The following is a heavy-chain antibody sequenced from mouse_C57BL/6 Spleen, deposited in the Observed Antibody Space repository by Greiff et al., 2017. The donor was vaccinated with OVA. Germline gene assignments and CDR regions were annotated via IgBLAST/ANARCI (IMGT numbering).Heavy chain of an antibody. V-gene: IGHV1-61*01. J-gene: IGHJ3*01. Sequence: QVQLKQPGAELVRPGSSVKLSCKASGYTFTSYWMDWVKQRPGQGLEWIGNIYPSDSETHYNQKFKDKATLTVDKSSSTAYMQLSSLTSEDSAVYYCARPSTGTRFAYWGQGTLVTVSA. CDR1: GYTFTSYW. D-gene: IGHD4-1*02. CDR3: ARPSTGTRFAY. CDR2: IYPSDSET.